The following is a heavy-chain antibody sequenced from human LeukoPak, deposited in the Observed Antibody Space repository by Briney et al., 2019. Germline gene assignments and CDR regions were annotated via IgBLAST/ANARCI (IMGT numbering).Heavy chain of an antibody. CDR2: INHSGST. CDR1: GGSFSGYY. D-gene: IGHD6-19*01. V-gene: IGHV4-34*01. CDR3: ARWGGLEENNWFDP. Sequence: SETLSLTCAVYGGSFSGYYWSWIRQPPGKGLEWIGEINHSGSTYYNPSLKSRVTISVDTSKNQFSLKLSSVTAADTAVYYCARWGGLEENNWFDPWGQGTLVTVSS. J-gene: IGHJ5*02.